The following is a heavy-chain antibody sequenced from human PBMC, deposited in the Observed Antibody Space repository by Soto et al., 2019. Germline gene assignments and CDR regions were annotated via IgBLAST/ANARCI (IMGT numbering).Heavy chain of an antibody. CDR1: GFTFSSYA. J-gene: IGHJ6*03. CDR3: AKDGTVTTHGYYYMDV. V-gene: IGHV3-23*01. Sequence: GGSLRLSCAASGFTFSSYAMSWVRQAPGKGLEWVSAISGSGGSTYYADSVKGRFTISRDNSKNTLYLQMNSLRAEDTAVYYCAKDGTVTTHGYYYMDVWGKGTTVTVSS. CDR2: ISGSGGST. D-gene: IGHD4-17*01.